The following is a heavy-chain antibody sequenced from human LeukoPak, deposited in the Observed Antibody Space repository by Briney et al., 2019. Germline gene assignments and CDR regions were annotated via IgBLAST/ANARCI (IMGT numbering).Heavy chain of an antibody. V-gene: IGHV3-30-3*01. J-gene: IGHJ4*02. CDR3: ARGPSGYSYGPFDY. Sequence: GGSLRLSCAASGFTFTTYWMHWVRQAPGKGLEWVAVISYDGSNKYYADSVKGRFTISRDNSKNTLYLQMNSLRAEDTAVYYCARGPSGYSYGPFDYWGQGTLVTVSS. D-gene: IGHD5-18*01. CDR1: GFTFTTYW. CDR2: ISYDGSNK.